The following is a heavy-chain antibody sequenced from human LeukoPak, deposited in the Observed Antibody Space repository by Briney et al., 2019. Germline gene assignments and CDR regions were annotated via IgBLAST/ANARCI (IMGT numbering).Heavy chain of an antibody. D-gene: IGHD5-12*01. CDR3: ARVEASGYDYGAFDY. Sequence: GGSLRLSCAASGFTFSSYGMHWVRQAPGKGLEWVAFIRYDGSNKYYADSVKGRFTISRDNAKNSLYLQMNSLRAEDTAVYYCARVEASGYDYGAFDYWGQGTLVTVSS. CDR2: IRYDGSNK. V-gene: IGHV3-30*02. CDR1: GFTFSSYG. J-gene: IGHJ4*02.